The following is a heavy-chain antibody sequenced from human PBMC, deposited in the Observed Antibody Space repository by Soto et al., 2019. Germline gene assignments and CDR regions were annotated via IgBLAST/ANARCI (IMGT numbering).Heavy chain of an antibody. Sequence: QVQLQESGPGLVKPSQTLSLTCTVSGGSISSGDYYWSWIRQPPGKGLEWIGYIYYSGSTYYNPSLKSRVTISVDTSKNQVSLQLSSVTAADTAVYYCARARIGSCYRYGMDVWGQGTTVTVSS. D-gene: IGHD2-15*01. CDR1: GGSISSGDYY. V-gene: IGHV4-30-4*01. CDR2: IYYSGST. CDR3: ARARIGSCYRYGMDV. J-gene: IGHJ6*02.